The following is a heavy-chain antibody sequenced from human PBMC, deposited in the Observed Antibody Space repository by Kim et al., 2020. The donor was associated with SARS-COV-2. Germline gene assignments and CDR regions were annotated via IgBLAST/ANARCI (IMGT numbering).Heavy chain of an antibody. CDR1: GFTFSSYE. D-gene: IGHD5-12*01. CDR3: AREVATTPDAFDI. J-gene: IGHJ3*02. Sequence: GGSLRLSCAVSGFTFSSYEMNWVRQAPGKGLEWVSYISQSGTGRQYADSVKGRFTISRDNAKNSLYLQMNSLRAEDTAFYYCAREVATTPDAFDIWGQGTLVSVSS. CDR2: ISQSGTGR. V-gene: IGHV3-48*03.